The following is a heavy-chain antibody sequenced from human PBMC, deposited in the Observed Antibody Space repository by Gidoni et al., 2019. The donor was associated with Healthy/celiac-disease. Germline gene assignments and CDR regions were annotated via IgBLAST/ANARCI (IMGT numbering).Heavy chain of an antibody. CDR2: ISGSGGGT. J-gene: IGHJ4*02. V-gene: IGHV3-23*01. D-gene: IGHD3-16*01. CDR1: GFTFSSYA. CDR3: AKGLTPGMLNSFDY. Sequence: EVQLLESGGGLVQPGGSLRLSCAASGFTFSSYAMRWVRQAPGKGLEWVSAISGSGGGTYYADSVKGRFTISRDNSKNTLYLQMNSLRAEDTAVYYCAKGLTPGMLNSFDYWGQGTLVTVSS.